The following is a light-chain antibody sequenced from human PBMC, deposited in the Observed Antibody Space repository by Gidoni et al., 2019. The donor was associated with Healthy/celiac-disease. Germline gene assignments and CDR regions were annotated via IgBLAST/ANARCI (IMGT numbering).Light chain of an antibody. J-gene: IGKJ3*01. CDR2: GAS. CDR1: QSVSSSY. V-gene: IGKV3-20*01. Sequence: VLTQSPGTLSLSPGERATLSCRASQSVSSSYLAWYQQKPGQAPRLLIYGASSRATGIPDRFSGIGSGTDFTLTISRLEPEDFAVYYCQQYGSSPKGFXPXTKVDIK. CDR3: QQYGSSPKG.